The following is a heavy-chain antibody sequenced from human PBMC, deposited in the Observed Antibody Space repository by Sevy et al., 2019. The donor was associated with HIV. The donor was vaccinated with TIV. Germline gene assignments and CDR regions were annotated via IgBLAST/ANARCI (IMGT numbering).Heavy chain of an antibody. J-gene: IGHJ6*02. CDR3: AREGVDFWSGPVDFDYGMDV. CDR2: INTHGTNT. V-gene: IGHV3-74*01. CDR1: GFTFSRYW. D-gene: IGHD3-3*01. Sequence: GGSLRLPCAASGFTFSRYWMHWVRHAPGKGLVWVSRINTHGTNTIYADYVKGRFTISRDNAKNTVSLKMNSLRADDTGVYYCAREGVDFWSGPVDFDYGMDVWGQGTTVTVSS.